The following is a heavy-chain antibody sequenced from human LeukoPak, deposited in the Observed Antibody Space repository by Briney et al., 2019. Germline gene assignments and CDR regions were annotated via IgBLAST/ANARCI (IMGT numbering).Heavy chain of an antibody. CDR3: ATSGYTSRFDH. J-gene: IGHJ4*02. CDR1: GGAFNIYG. V-gene: IGHV1-69*04. CDR2: IIPIRDMA. Sequence: SVKVSCKASGGAFNIYGITWVRQAPGQGLEWMGRIIPIRDMANYGQRFQGRVTITADRSTSTAYLGLRRLTSDDTAFYYCATSGYTSRFDHWGQGTLVTVSS. D-gene: IGHD6-19*01.